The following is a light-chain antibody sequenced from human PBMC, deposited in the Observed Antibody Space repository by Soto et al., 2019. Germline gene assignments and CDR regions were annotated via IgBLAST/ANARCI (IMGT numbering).Light chain of an antibody. CDR2: AAS. Sequence: DIQMTQSPSYVSASIGDRVTITCRASQGIRSWLAWYQQKPGKAPKLLIYAASSLHSGVPSRFSGSGSGTDFTLTISSLQSEDFATYFCQQANSCPFTFGPGTKVDVK. CDR3: QQANSCPFT. CDR1: QGIRSW. J-gene: IGKJ3*01. V-gene: IGKV1-12*02.